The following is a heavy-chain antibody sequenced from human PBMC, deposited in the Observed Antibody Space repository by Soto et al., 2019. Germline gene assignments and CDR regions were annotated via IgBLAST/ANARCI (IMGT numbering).Heavy chain of an antibody. J-gene: IGHJ6*02. D-gene: IGHD3-3*01. CDR2: IWYDGSNK. Sequence: GGSLGLSCAASGFTFSSYGMHWVRQAPGKGLEWVAVIWYDGSNKYYADSVKGRFTISRDNSKNTLYLQMNSLRAEDTAVYYCARDPPIFGVVREGYYYYGMDVWGQGTTVTVSS. V-gene: IGHV3-33*01. CDR3: ARDPPIFGVVREGYYYYGMDV. CDR1: GFTFSSYG.